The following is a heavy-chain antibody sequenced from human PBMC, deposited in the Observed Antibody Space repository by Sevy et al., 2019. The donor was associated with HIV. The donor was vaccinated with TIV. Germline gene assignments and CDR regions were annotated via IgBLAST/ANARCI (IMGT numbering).Heavy chain of an antibody. V-gene: IGHV3-30*02. D-gene: IGHD6-13*01. CDR3: AKNTAAAGAGGFDY. CDR1: GFTFSYFG. Sequence: GGSLRLSCTASGFTFSYFGMHWVRQTPGKGLEWVAFIRYDGTEKYYADSVKGRFTISRDNSKNTVSLQMSSLRPEDTAVYYCAKNTAAAGAGGFDYWGQGTLVTVSS. CDR2: IRYDGTEK. J-gene: IGHJ4*02.